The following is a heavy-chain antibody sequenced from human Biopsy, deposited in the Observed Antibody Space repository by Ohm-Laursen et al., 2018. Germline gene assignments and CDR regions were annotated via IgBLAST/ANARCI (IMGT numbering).Heavy chain of an antibody. Sequence: SQTLSLTCTVSGGSISSYYWNWIWQPPGKGLEWIGYIYYSGSTNYNPSLKSRVTISVDTSKNQFSLRLNSVTATDTAVYYCARATNSTGWPYYYFYDMDVWGQGTTVTVSS. D-gene: IGHD2/OR15-2a*01. V-gene: IGHV4-59*01. CDR2: IYYSGST. CDR3: ARATNSTGWPYYYFYDMDV. J-gene: IGHJ6*02. CDR1: GGSISSYY.